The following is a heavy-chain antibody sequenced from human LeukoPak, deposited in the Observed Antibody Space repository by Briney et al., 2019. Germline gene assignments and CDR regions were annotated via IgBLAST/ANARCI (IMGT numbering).Heavy chain of an antibody. V-gene: IGHV1-18*01. CDR1: NYTFTSYG. D-gene: IGHD3-10*01. J-gene: IGHJ4*02. Sequence: ASVKVSCKASNYTFTSYGISWVRQAPGQGLEWMAWINAYNGDTNYAQKLQGRVTLTTDTSTSTAYMELRSLRSDDTAIYYCARDGSGVWFDYWGQGTLVTVSS. CDR2: INAYNGDT. CDR3: ARDGSGVWFDY.